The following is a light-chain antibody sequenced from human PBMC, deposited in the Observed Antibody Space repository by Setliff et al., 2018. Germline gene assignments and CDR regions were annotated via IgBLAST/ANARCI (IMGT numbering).Light chain of an antibody. Sequence: QSVLTQPAFVSGSPGQSITISCSGTSSDVGSYDLVSWYQQHPGKAPKLIIYGVSDRPSGVSSRFSGSKSGNTAYPTISGLQTEDEAEYYCNAYASDTTYVFGSGTKVTVL. J-gene: IGLJ1*01. V-gene: IGLV2-14*03. CDR1: SSDVGSYDL. CDR3: NAYASDTTYV. CDR2: GVS.